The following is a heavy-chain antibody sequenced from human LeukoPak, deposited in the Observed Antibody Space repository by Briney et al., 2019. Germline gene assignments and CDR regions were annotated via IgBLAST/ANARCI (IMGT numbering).Heavy chain of an antibody. CDR3: ASVEMATIDYYYYYMDV. D-gene: IGHD5-24*01. V-gene: IGHV1-69*13. CDR1: GGTFSSYA. CDR2: IIPIFGTA. Sequence: EASVKVSCKASGGTFSSYAISWVRQAPGQGLEWMGGIIPIFGTANYAQKFQGRVTITADESTSTAYMELSSLRSEDTAVYYCASVEMATIDYYYYYMDVWGKGTTVTISS. J-gene: IGHJ6*03.